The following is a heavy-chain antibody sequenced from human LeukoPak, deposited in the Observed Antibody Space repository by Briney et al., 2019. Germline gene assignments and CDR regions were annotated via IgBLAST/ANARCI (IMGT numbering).Heavy chain of an antibody. Sequence: GGSLRLSCAASGFPFSSYAMNWVRQAPGKGLEWVSVIAGSDGFTQYADSVKGRFTISRDNSKNTLYLQMNSLRAEDTAVYYCAKVDSSSWYRTLDYWGQGTLVTVSS. CDR1: GFPFSSYA. CDR3: AKVDSSSWYRTLDY. V-gene: IGHV3-23*01. J-gene: IGHJ4*02. CDR2: IAGSDGFT. D-gene: IGHD6-13*01.